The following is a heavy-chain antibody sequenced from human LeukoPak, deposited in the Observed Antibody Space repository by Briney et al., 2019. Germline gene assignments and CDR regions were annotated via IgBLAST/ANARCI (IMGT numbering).Heavy chain of an antibody. CDR2: ISGSGGST. CDR1: GFTFSSYA. D-gene: IGHD3-16*02. CDR3: AKDLRRHQFGGVIVPFDY. V-gene: IGHV3-23*01. J-gene: IGHJ4*02. Sequence: GGSLRLSCAASGFTFSSYAMSWVRQAPGKGLEWVSAISGSGGSTYYADSVKGRFTISRDNSKNTLYLQMNSLRAEDTAVYYCAKDLRRHQFGGVIVPFDYWGQGTLVTVSS.